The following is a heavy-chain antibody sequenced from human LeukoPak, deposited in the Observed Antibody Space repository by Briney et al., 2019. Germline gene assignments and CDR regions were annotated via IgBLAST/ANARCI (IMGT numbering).Heavy chain of an antibody. CDR1: GYTFTRYD. D-gene: IGHD3/OR15-3a*01. J-gene: IGHJ4*02. Sequence: ASVRVSCKASGYTFTRYDINWVRQATGQGLEWMGWMNPNSGNTGYAQKFQGRVTITRNTSISTVYMELSSLRSEDTAVYYCARRGFGLPCDYWGQGTLVTVSS. CDR3: ARRGFGLPCDY. V-gene: IGHV1-8*01. CDR2: MNPNSGNT.